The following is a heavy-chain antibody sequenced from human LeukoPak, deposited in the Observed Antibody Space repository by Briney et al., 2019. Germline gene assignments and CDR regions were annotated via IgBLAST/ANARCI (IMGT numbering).Heavy chain of an antibody. D-gene: IGHD1-20*01. V-gene: IGHV3-30*14. Sequence: GGSLRLSCAASGFTFSSYAMHWVRQAPGKGLEWVAVISYDGSNKYYADSVKGRFTISRDNSKNTLYFQMNSLRVEDTAVYYCVTHNWNDWGQGTLVTVSS. CDR1: GFTFSSYA. CDR3: VTHNWND. J-gene: IGHJ4*02. CDR2: ISYDGSNK.